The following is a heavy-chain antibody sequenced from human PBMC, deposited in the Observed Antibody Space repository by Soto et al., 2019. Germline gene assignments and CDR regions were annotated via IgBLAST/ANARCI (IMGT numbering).Heavy chain of an antibody. CDR3: ARGIEYQLLSTNWFDP. CDR1: GGSISSGGYY. Sequence: QVQLQESGPGLVKPSQTLSLTCTVSGGSISSGGYYWSWIRQHPGKGLEWIGYIYYSGSTYYNPSLKSRVTISVDKSKNQFSLKLSSVTAADTAVYYCARGIEYQLLSTNWFDPWGQGTLVTVSS. D-gene: IGHD2-2*01. CDR2: IYYSGST. J-gene: IGHJ5*02. V-gene: IGHV4-31*03.